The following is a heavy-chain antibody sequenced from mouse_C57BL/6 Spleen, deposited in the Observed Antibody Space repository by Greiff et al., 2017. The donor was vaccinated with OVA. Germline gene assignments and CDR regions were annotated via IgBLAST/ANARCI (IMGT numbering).Heavy chain of an antibody. CDR1: GFTFSSYA. Sequence: DVQLVESGGGLVKPGGSLKLSCAASGFTFSSYAMSWVRQTPEKRLEWVATISDGGSYTYYPDNVKGRFTISRDNAKNNLYLQMSHLKSEDTAMYYCARADDYDDYAMDYWGQGTSVTVSS. J-gene: IGHJ4*01. V-gene: IGHV5-4*01. D-gene: IGHD2-4*01. CDR3: ARADDYDDYAMDY. CDR2: ISDGGSYT.